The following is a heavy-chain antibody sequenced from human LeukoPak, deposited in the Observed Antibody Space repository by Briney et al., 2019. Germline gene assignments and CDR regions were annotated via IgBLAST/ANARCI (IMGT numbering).Heavy chain of an antibody. CDR1: GFTFSSYS. D-gene: IGHD3-10*01. Sequence: GGSLRLSCAASGFTFSSYSMNWFRQAPGKGLEWVSYISSSSSTIYYADSVKGRFTISRDNAKNSLYLQMNSLRAEDTAVYYCARVSSGSGSNRTLLSYWGQGTLVTVSS. CDR2: ISSSSSTI. CDR3: ARVSSGSGSNRTLLSY. V-gene: IGHV3-48*01. J-gene: IGHJ4*02.